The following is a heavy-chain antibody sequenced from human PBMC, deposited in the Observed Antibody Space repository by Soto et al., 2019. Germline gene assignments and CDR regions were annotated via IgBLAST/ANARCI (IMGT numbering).Heavy chain of an antibody. CDR3: VKDGAVTFSGWFFDY. Sequence: PGGSLRLSCAASGFPFSRFAIHWVRQAPGKGLVYVSGIRFKGYDRYHADTVKGRFSIYRDNSKNTVYLQMSRLRAEDTAVYYCVKDGAVTFSGWFFDYWGQGTPVTVSS. CDR2: IRFKGYDR. V-gene: IGHV3-64D*06. D-gene: IGHD4-4*01. J-gene: IGHJ4*02. CDR1: GFPFSRFA.